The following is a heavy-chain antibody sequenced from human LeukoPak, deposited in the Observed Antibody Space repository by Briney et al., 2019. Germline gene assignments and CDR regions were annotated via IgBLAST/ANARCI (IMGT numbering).Heavy chain of an antibody. V-gene: IGHV4-59*08. D-gene: IGHD3-10*01. CDR3: ARLKSGAFDI. CDR1: GGSISSYY. J-gene: IGHJ3*02. Sequence: PSETLSLTCTVSGGSISSYYWSWIRQPPGKGLEWIGYIYYSGSTNYNPSLKSRVTISVDTSKNQFSLKLSSVTVADTAVYYCARLKSGAFDIWGQGTMVTVSS. CDR2: IYYSGST.